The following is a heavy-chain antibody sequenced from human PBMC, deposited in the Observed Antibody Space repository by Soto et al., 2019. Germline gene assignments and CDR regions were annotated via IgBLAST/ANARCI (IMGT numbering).Heavy chain of an antibody. D-gene: IGHD2-8*01. Sequence: ASVKVSCKASGYTFTSYGISWVRQAPGQGLEWMGWISAYNGNTNYAQKLQGRVTMTTDTSTSTAYMELRSLRSDDTAVYYCARDLGVLMVYAIPNWFDPWGQGTLVTVSS. CDR3: ARDLGVLMVYAIPNWFDP. J-gene: IGHJ5*02. V-gene: IGHV1-18*01. CDR1: GYTFTSYG. CDR2: ISAYNGNT.